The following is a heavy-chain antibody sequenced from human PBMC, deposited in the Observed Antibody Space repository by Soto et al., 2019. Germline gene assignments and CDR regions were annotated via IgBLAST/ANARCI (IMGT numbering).Heavy chain of an antibody. CDR3: AKGLWGGNGFPPADY. Sequence: EVQLLESGGGLVQPGGSLRLSCAASGFTFSSYAMSWVRQAPGKGLEWVSAISGSGGSTYYADSVKGRFTISRDNSKNKLYLQMNSLRAEDTAVYYCAKGLWGGNGFPPADYWGQGTLVTVSS. D-gene: IGHD2-15*01. J-gene: IGHJ4*02. V-gene: IGHV3-23*01. CDR1: GFTFSSYA. CDR2: ISGSGGST.